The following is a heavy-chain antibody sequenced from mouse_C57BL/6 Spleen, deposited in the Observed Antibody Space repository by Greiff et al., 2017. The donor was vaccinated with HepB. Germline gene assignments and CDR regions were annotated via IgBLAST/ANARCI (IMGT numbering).Heavy chain of an antibody. Sequence: VQLQQSGAELVKPGASVKLSCKASGYTFTSYWMHWVKQRPGQGLEWIGMIHPNSGSTNYNEKFKSKATLTVDKSSSTAYMQLSSLTSEDSAVYYCAIYSKGHFDYWGQGTTLTVSS. V-gene: IGHV1-64*01. J-gene: IGHJ2*01. CDR3: AIYSKGHFDY. CDR1: GYTFTSYW. CDR2: IHPNSGST. D-gene: IGHD2-5*01.